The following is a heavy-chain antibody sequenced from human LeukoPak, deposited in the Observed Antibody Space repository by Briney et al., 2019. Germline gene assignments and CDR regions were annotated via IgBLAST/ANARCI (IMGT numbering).Heavy chain of an antibody. V-gene: IGHV3-7*05. D-gene: IGHD4-23*01. CDR1: GLTFSNYW. J-gene: IGHJ6*02. Sequence: GGSLRLSCEASGLTFSNYWMIWVRRAPGKGLEWVANIKQDGSDKNYVDSVKGRVTISRDNAKNSLYLQMNSLRDEDTAVYYCARVGKPYGMDVWGQGTTVTVSS. CDR2: IKQDGSDK. CDR3: ARVGKPYGMDV.